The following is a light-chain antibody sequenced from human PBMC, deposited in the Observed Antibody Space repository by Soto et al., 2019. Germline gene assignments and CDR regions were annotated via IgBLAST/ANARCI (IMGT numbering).Light chain of an antibody. J-gene: IGKJ1*01. CDR1: QSVSSD. CDR2: DAS. Sequence: EIVMTQSPATLSVSPGERATLSCRASQSVSSDLAWYHQKPGQAPRLPISDASSRATDVPDRFSGSGSGTDFSLTISRLEPEDFAVYYCQQYGDSPVTFGQGTKVDIK. CDR3: QQYGDSPVT. V-gene: IGKV3-20*01.